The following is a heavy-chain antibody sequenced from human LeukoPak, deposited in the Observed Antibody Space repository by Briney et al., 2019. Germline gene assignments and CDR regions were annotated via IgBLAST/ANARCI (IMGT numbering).Heavy chain of an antibody. CDR1: GLTCSSYG. CDR3: AKTYSSRDGIDY. V-gene: IGHV3-30*02. CDR2: IRYDGSNK. J-gene: IGHJ4*02. Sequence: GGSLRLSCAASGLTCSSYGMHWVRQAPGKGLEWVAFIRYDGSNKYYADSVKGRFTISRDNSKNTLYLQMNSLRAEDTSVYYCAKTYSSRDGIDYWGQGTLVTVSS. D-gene: IGHD6-13*01.